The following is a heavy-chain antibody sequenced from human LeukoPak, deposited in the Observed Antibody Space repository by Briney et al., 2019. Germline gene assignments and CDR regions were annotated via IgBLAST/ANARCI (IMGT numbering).Heavy chain of an antibody. J-gene: IGHJ4*02. Sequence: GGSLRLSCAASGFTFSSYGTHWVRQAPGKGLEWVAVISYDGSNKYYADSVKGRFTISRDNSKNTLYLQMNSLRAEDTAVYYCAKWSEADYWGQGTLVTVSS. V-gene: IGHV3-30*18. CDR1: GFTFSSYG. CDR3: AKWSEADY. CDR2: ISYDGSNK.